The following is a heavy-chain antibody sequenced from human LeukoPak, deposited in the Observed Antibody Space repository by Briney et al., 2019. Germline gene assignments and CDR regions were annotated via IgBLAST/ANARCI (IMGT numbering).Heavy chain of an antibody. CDR2: IRYDGSNK. CDR1: GFTFSSYG. V-gene: IGHV3-30*02. CDR3: VKVKVPPADYFDY. J-gene: IGHJ4*02. Sequence: GGSLRLSCAASGFTFSSYGMHWVRQAPGKGLEWVAFIRYDGSNKYYADSVKGRFTISRDNSKNTLYLQMNSLRAEDTAVYYCVKVKVPPADYFDYWGQGTLVTVSS.